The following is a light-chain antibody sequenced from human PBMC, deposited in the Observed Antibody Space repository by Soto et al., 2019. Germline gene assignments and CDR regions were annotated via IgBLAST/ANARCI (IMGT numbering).Light chain of an antibody. Sequence: QSALTQPPSVSGSPGQSVTISCTGTSSDVGSYNRVSWYQQPPGTAPKLMIYEVNNRPSGVPDRFSGSKSGNTASLAISGLQAEDEADYYCRSFAISSTGVFGGGTKLTVL. CDR3: RSFAISSTGV. CDR1: SSDVGSYNR. J-gene: IGLJ3*02. CDR2: EVN. V-gene: IGLV2-18*02.